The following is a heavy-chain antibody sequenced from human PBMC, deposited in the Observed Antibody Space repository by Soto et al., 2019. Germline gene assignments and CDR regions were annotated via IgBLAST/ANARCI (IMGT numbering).Heavy chain of an antibody. CDR2: ISYSGST. J-gene: IGHJ4*02. CDR1: GGSISSTIYY. Sequence: SETLSLTCTVSGGSISSTIYYWGWIRQPPGKGLEWIGSISYSGSTYYNPSVKSRVTISVDTSKNQFSLKLSSVTAADTALYYCARHGEYSGSYLSGFDYWGQGTLVTVSS. D-gene: IGHD1-26*01. CDR3: ARHGEYSGSYLSGFDY. V-gene: IGHV4-39*01.